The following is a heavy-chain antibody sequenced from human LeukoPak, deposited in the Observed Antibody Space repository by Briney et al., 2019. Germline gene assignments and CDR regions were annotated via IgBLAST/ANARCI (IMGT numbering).Heavy chain of an antibody. D-gene: IGHD3-10*01. J-gene: IGHJ4*02. CDR2: IKQDGGEK. V-gene: IGHV3-7*01. CDR1: GFTFSSYW. CDR3: ARDRSYGSGSLDIDY. Sequence: GGSLRLSCAASGFTFSSYWMSWVRQAPGEGLEWVANIKQDGGEKYYVDSVKGRFTISRDNAKNSLYLQMNSLRVGDTAVYYCARDRSYGSGSLDIDYWGQGTLVTVSS.